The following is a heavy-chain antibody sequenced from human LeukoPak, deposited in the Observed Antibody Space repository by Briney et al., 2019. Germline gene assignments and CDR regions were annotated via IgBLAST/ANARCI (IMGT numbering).Heavy chain of an antibody. Sequence: SETLSLTCTVSGGSISSYYWNWIRQPPGKGLEWIANIYYSGSTYYNPSLKSRVTISVDTSKNQFSLRLNSVTAADTSIYYCARIPTNAVPSAHNGFDIWGQGTMLTVSS. CDR2: IYYSGST. J-gene: IGHJ3*02. CDR1: GGSISSYY. CDR3: ARIPTNAVPSAHNGFDI. V-gene: IGHV4-59*04. D-gene: IGHD6-19*01.